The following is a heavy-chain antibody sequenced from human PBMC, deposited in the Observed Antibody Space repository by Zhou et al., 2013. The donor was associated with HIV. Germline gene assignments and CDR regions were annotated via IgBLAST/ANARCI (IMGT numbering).Heavy chain of an antibody. CDR3: ARFPITDLDRNDY. D-gene: IGHD1-1*01. CDR1: GGAFSNYA. CDR2: IIPIFGTA. V-gene: IGHV1-69*05. Sequence: QVQLVQSGAEVKKPGSSVKVSCKASGGAFSNYAISWVRQAPGQGLEWMGGIIPIFGTANYAQKFQGRVTMTRDTSISTAYMELSRLRSDDMAVHYCARFPITDLDRNDYWGQGTLVTVSS. J-gene: IGHJ4*02.